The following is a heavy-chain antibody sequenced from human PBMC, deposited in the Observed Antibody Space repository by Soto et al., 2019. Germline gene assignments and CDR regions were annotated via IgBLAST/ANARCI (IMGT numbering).Heavy chain of an antibody. CDR1: GGSISSYY. D-gene: IGHD4-17*01. J-gene: IGHJ3*02. V-gene: IGHV4-59*01. CDR2: IYYSGST. CDR3: ARRYGYAFDI. Sequence: PSETLSLTCTVSGGSISSYYWSWIRQPPGKGLEWIGYIYYSGSTNYNPSLKSRVTISVDTSKNQFSLKLSSVTAADTAVYYCARRYGYAFDIWGQGTMVTVSS.